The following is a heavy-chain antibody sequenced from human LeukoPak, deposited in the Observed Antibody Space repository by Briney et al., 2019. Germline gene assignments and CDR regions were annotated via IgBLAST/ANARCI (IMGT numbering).Heavy chain of an antibody. Sequence: GGSLRLSCAASGFTFSSYSMNWVRQAPGKGLEWVSSISSSSSYIYYADPVKGRFTISRDNAKNSLYLQMNSLRAEDTAVYYCAREGGYSYGWYFDYWGQGTLVTVSS. CDR2: ISSSSSYI. V-gene: IGHV3-21*01. D-gene: IGHD5-18*01. J-gene: IGHJ4*02. CDR3: AREGGYSYGWYFDY. CDR1: GFTFSSYS.